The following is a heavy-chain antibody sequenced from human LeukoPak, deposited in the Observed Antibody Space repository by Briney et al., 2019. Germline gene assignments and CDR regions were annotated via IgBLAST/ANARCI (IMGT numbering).Heavy chain of an antibody. CDR2: IILDGGEK. Sequence: GGSLRLSCAASGFTFSSYWMTWVRQAPGKGLEWVANIILDGGEKYYVDSVKGRFTISRDNAKSSLYLQMSSLRAEDTAVYYCATEHYYGSGRLDPWGQGTLVTVSS. CDR3: ATEHYYGSGRLDP. V-gene: IGHV3-7*03. J-gene: IGHJ5*02. D-gene: IGHD3-10*01. CDR1: GFTFSSYW.